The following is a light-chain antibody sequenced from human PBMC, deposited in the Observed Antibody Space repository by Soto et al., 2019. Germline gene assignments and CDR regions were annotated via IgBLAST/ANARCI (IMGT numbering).Light chain of an antibody. V-gene: IGKV3-20*01. CDR1: QSVSSR. Sequence: EIVLTQSPGTLSLSPGERVTLSCRASQSVSSRLAWYQQKPGQSPRLLIYGASSRATGIPDRFSGSGSGTDFTLTISRLEPEDFAVYYCQQYGSSLITFGQGTRLEIK. CDR2: GAS. J-gene: IGKJ5*01. CDR3: QQYGSSLIT.